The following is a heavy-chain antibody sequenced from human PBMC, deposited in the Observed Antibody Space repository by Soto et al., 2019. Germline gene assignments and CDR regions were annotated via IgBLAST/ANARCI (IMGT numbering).Heavy chain of an antibody. J-gene: IGHJ6*03. Sequence: PGGSLRLSCAASGFTLSSYSMNWVRQAPGKGLEWVSSISSSSSYIYYADSVKGRFTISRDNAKNSLYLQMNSLRAEDTAVYYCARYSRTPLEWLTPYYYYYMDVWGKGTTVTVSS. CDR3: ARYSRTPLEWLTPYYYYYMDV. V-gene: IGHV3-21*01. CDR2: ISSSSSYI. CDR1: GFTLSSYS. D-gene: IGHD3-3*01.